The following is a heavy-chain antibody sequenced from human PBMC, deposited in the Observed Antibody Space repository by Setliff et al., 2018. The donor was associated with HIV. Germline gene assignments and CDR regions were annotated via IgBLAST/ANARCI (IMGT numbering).Heavy chain of an antibody. V-gene: IGHV4-39*07. CDR3: ARGPIRYSSGVRWFLGVESWYSGIDY. D-gene: IGHD2-15*01. J-gene: IGHJ4*02. CDR2: ISYSGTT. Sequence: PSETLSLTCTVSGGSISSGGYYWSWIRQHPGKGLEWIGSISYSGTTNYNPSLESRVTMLIDMSKNQLSLKLSSVTAADTAVYFCARGPIRYSSGVRWFLGVESWYSGIDYWGQGTRVTVSS. CDR1: GGSISSGGYY.